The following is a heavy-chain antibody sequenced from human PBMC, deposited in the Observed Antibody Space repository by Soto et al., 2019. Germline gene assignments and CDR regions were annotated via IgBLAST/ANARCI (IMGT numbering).Heavy chain of an antibody. Sequence: PGESLKISCTGSCYSFTRYLIGWVRQMPGKGLEWMGIIYPRDSDTRYSPSFQGQVTISADKSISTAYLQWSSLKASDTAMYYCARVRESTAAFDYWGRGTLVTVSS. CDR1: CYSFTRYL. CDR3: ARVRESTAAFDY. J-gene: IGHJ4*02. CDR2: IYPRDSDT. V-gene: IGHV5-51*01. D-gene: IGHD2-8*02.